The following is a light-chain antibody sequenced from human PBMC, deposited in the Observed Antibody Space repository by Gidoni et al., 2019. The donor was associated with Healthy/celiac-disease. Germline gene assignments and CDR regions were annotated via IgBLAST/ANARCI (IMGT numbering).Light chain of an antibody. CDR1: QSVSSN. J-gene: IGKJ4*01. CDR2: GAS. V-gene: IGKV3-15*01. CDR3: QQYNNWLTLT. Sequence: EIVMTQSPATLSVSPGERATLSCRARQSVSSNFAWYQQKPGQAPRLLIYGASTRATGIPARFSGSGSGTEFTLTISSLQSEDFAVYYCQQYNNWLTLTFGGGTKVEIK.